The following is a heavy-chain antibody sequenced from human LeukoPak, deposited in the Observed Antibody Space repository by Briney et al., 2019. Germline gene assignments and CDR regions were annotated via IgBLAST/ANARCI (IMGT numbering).Heavy chain of an antibody. J-gene: IGHJ6*03. CDR2: INQDGSET. D-gene: IGHD6-13*01. Sequence: GGSLRLSCAASGFTFSSYAMSWVRKAPGEGLEGVAYINQDGSETYYVDSVKGRFTIFRANAKNSLYLQMNSLTAEDTAVYYCARRDRAAAGYYYSYYYMGVWGKGTTVTVSS. CDR3: ARRDRAAAGYYYSYYYMGV. CDR1: GFTFSSYA. V-gene: IGHV3-7*01.